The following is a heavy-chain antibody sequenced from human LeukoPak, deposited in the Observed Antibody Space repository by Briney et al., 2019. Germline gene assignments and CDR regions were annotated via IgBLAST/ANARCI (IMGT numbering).Heavy chain of an antibody. CDR2: LSSGGRST. D-gene: IGHD3-10*01. CDR1: GFTFSNFA. V-gene: IGHV3-23*01. J-gene: IGHJ5*02. CDR3: AKDRGVGVSNWFAP. Sequence: PGGSLRLSCAASGFTFSNFAMSWVRQAPGKGLQWVSGLSSGGRSTFYTDSVKGRFTISRDNSKNTRYLQMNSLRADDTAVYYCAKDRGVGVSNWFAPWGQGTLVTVSS.